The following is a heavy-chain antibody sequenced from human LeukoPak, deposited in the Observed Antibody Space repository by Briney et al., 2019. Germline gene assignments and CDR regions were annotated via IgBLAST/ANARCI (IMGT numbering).Heavy chain of an antibody. V-gene: IGHV3-11*01. CDR3: AKEYCSSTSCYGWFDP. CDR2: ISSSGSTI. Sequence: GGSLRLSCAASGFTFSDYYMSWIRQAPGKGLEWVSYISSSGSTIYYADSVKGRFTISRDNSKNTLYLQMNSLRAEDTAVYYCAKEYCSSTSCYGWFDPWGQGTLVTVSS. J-gene: IGHJ5*02. D-gene: IGHD2-2*01. CDR1: GFTFSDYY.